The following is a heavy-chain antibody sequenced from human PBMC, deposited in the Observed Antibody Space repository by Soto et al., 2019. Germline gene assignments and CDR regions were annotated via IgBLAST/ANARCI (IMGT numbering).Heavy chain of an antibody. Sequence: QVQLVESGGGVVQPGRSLRLSCAASGFTFSYYNMHWVRQAPGKGLEWVAVISYDGGEKYYADSVKGRFTISRDNSKSTLTLQMNSLRVDDTAVYYCAKALGELSPESYDSWGQGTLITVSS. J-gene: IGHJ4*02. CDR1: GFTFSYYN. CDR2: ISYDGGEK. CDR3: AKALGELSPESYDS. D-gene: IGHD3-16*02. V-gene: IGHV3-30*18.